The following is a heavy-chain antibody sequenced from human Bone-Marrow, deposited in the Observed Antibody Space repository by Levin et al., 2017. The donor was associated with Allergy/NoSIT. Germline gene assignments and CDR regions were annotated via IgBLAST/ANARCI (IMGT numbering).Heavy chain of an antibody. V-gene: IGHV3-30-3*01. J-gene: IGHJ4*02. CDR1: GFSISGYP. CDR3: TRSRSYSFDY. CDR2: ISNDGVEE. Sequence: GESLKISCAASGFSISGYPMHWVRQAPGKGLEWVAIISNDGVEENYADSVKGRFTISRDNSKNTVYLQMNSLRAEDTAMFYCTRSRSYSFDYWGQGTLVTVSS.